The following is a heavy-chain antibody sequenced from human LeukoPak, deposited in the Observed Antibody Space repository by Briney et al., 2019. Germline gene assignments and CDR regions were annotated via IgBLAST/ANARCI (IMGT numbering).Heavy chain of an antibody. D-gene: IGHD2-21*01. Sequence: GGSLRLSCAASGFTFSNYGMHWVRQAPGKGLEWVAVIWYDGSNEFYADSVRGRFTISRDNSKNTLYVQMNGLRAEDTAIYYCAKDIQGSYWGQGTLVTVSS. V-gene: IGHV3-33*06. CDR2: IWYDGSNE. J-gene: IGHJ4*02. CDR3: AKDIQGSY. CDR1: GFTFSNYG.